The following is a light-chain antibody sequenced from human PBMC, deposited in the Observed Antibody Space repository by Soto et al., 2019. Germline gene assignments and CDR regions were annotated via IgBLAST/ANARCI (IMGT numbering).Light chain of an antibody. J-gene: IGKJ2*01. CDR1: ESVRNNS. CDR2: GAS. V-gene: IGKV3-20*01. Sequence: ELILTQSPGTLSLSPGERATLSCRASESVRNNSLAWYQQHPGQAPRLLIFGASSRATGIPDRFTGTGSGSVFSLTISRLEPDDSAVYFCHHYGYGADTFGQGTKLEIK. CDR3: HHYGYGADT.